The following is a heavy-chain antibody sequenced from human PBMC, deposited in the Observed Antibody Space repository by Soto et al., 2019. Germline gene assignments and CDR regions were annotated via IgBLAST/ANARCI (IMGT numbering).Heavy chain of an antibody. CDR1: GFTFTSSA. V-gene: IGHV1-58*01. CDR2: IVVGSGNT. D-gene: IGHD1-1*01. J-gene: IGHJ3*02. CDR3: AADRGGTTTGDAFDI. Sequence: ASVKVSCKASGFTFTSSAVQWVRQARGQRLEWIGWIVVGSGNTNYAQKFQERVTITRDMSTSTAYMELSSLRSEDTAVYYCAADRGGTTTGDAFDIWGQGTMVTVSS.